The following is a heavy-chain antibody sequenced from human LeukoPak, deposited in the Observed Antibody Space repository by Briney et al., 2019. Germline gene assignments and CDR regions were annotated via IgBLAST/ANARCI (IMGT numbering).Heavy chain of an antibody. Sequence: PGGSLRLSCAASGFTFSSYAMSWVRQAPGKGLEWVSAISGSGGSTYYADSVKGRFTISRDNSKNTLFLQMNSLRVEDTAVYYCARDDARADNAFDLWGQGTTVTVSS. D-gene: IGHD2-15*01. CDR3: ARDDARADNAFDL. CDR2: ISGSGGST. V-gene: IGHV3-23*01. CDR1: GFTFSSYA. J-gene: IGHJ3*01.